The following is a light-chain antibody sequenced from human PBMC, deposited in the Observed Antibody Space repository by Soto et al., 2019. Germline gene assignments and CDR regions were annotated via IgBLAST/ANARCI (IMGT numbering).Light chain of an antibody. V-gene: IGKV1D-13*01. CDR1: QGISSA. J-gene: IGKJ5*01. CDR2: DAS. Sequence: AIQLTQSASSLSASLGDRVTITWGASQGISSALAWYQQKPVKAPKLLVYDASSLESGVPSRFSGSGSATDFTPTISSLQPEDFATYYCQQFNNYPLVTFGQGTRLEIK. CDR3: QQFNNYPLVT.